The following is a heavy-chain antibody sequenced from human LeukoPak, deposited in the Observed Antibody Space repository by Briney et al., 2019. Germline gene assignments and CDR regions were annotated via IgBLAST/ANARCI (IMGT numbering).Heavy chain of an antibody. Sequence: PGGSLRLSCAASGFTVSSNYMSWVRQAPGKGLEWVSVIYSGGSTYYADSVKGRFTISRHNSKNTLYLQMNSLRAEDTAVYYCARHRGYCSSTSCYPYYFDYWGQGTLVTVSS. D-gene: IGHD2-2*01. CDR3: ARHRGYCSSTSCYPYYFDY. V-gene: IGHV3-66*04. J-gene: IGHJ4*02. CDR2: IYSGGST. CDR1: GFTVSSNY.